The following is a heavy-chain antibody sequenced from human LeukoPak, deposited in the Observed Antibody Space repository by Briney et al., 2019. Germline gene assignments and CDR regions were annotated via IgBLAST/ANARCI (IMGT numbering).Heavy chain of an antibody. CDR2: INPNSGDT. J-gene: IGHJ4*02. Sequence: ASVKVSSRAFGSTFTGYYMHWVRRPPGQGLEWMERINPNSGDTNFAQKFQGRVTMTRDTSLSTAYMELSRLRSDDTAVYYCANLMTTVTAGPFDYWGQGTLVTVSS. CDR1: GSTFTGYY. D-gene: IGHD4-17*01. V-gene: IGHV1-2*06. CDR3: ANLMTTVTAGPFDY.